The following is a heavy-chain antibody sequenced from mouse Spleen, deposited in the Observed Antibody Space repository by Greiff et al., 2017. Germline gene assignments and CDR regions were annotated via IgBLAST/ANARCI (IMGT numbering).Heavy chain of an antibody. J-gene: IGHJ3*01. CDR3: ARGGPAWFAY. Sequence: VQLQQPGAELVKPGASVKLSCKASGYTFTSYWMHWVKQRPGQGLEWIGEINPSNGRTNYNEKFKSKATLTVDKSSSTAYMQLSSLTSEDSAVYYCARGGPAWFAYWGQGTLVTVSA. V-gene: IGHV1S81*02. CDR2: INPSNGRT. CDR1: GYTFTSYW.